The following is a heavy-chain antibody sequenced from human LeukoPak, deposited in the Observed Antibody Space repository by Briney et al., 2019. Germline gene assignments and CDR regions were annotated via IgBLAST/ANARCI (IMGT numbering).Heavy chain of an antibody. CDR3: ARAVLTGYDFDY. V-gene: IGHV1-8*02. Sequence: ASVKVSCKASGDSFGTYGITWVRQALGQGLEWMGWMNPNSGNTGYAQKFQGRVTMTRNTSISTAYMELSSLRSEDTAVYYCARAVLTGYDFDYWGQGTLVTVSS. D-gene: IGHD3-9*01. J-gene: IGHJ4*02. CDR1: GDSFGTYG. CDR2: MNPNSGNT.